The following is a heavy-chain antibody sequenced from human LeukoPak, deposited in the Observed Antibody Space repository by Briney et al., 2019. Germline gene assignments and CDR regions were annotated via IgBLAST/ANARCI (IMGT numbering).Heavy chain of an antibody. CDR1: GGTFSSYA. CDR2: IIPIFGTA. Sequence: GASVKVSCKASGGTFSSYAISWVRQAPGQGLEWMGGIIPIFGTANYAQKFQGRVTITADESTSTAYMELSRLRSDDTAVYYCARVRSTMIVVDLGYWGQGTLVTVSS. J-gene: IGHJ4*02. V-gene: IGHV1-69*13. D-gene: IGHD3-22*01. CDR3: ARVRSTMIVVDLGY.